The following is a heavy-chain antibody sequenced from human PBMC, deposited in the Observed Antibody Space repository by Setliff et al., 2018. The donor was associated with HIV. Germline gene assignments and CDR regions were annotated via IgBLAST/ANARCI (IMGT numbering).Heavy chain of an antibody. J-gene: IGHJ3*02. CDR2: INTNTGSP. CDR3: ARGWDRMQIWSRFPFDI. Sequence: GASVKVSCKASGYTFNNYALYWVRQAPGQGFEWMGWINTNTGSPTYAQGFTRRFVFSLDPSVRTAYLQITGLKAEDTAVYYCARGWDRMQIWSRFPFDIWGQGTMVTVSS. D-gene: IGHD1-26*01. CDR1: GYTFNNYA. V-gene: IGHV7-4-1*02.